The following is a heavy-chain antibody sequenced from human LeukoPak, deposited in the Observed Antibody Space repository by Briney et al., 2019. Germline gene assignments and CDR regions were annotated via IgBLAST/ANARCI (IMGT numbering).Heavy chain of an antibody. V-gene: IGHV4-34*01. J-gene: IGHJ4*02. Sequence: SETLSLTCAVYGGSFSGYYWSWIRQPPGKGLEWIGEINHSGSTNYNPSLKSRVTISVDTSKNQFSLKLSSVTAADTAVYYCARARVVVITRPPFDYWGQGTLVTVSS. CDR2: INHSGST. D-gene: IGHD3-22*01. CDR3: ARARVVVITRPPFDY. CDR1: GGSFSGYY.